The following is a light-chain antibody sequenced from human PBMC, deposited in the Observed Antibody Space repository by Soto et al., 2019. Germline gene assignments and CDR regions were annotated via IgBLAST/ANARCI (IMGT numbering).Light chain of an antibody. J-gene: IGKJ4*01. Sequence: DIQMTQSPSSLSASVGDRVTITCRASQSISSYLNWYQQKPGKAPNLLIYDASTLHSGVPSRLSGGGSGTDFTLTISSLQPEDFATYYCQQVNVYPSTFGGGTKVDIK. CDR1: QSISSY. CDR3: QQVNVYPST. V-gene: IGKV1-39*01. CDR2: DAS.